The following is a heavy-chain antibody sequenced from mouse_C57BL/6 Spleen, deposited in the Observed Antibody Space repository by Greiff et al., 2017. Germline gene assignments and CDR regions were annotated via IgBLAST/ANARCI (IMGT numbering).Heavy chain of an antibody. J-gene: IGHJ4*01. CDR2: ISSGSSTV. Sequence: EVKLMESGGGLVKPGGSLKLSCAASGFTFSDYGMHWVRQAPQTGLEWVAYISSGSSTVYYADTVKGRFTISRDNAKNPPFLHMTSLRSEDTAMYYCARKEAMDYWGKGTSVTVSS. CDR3: ARKEAMDY. CDR1: GFTFSDYG. V-gene: IGHV5-17*01.